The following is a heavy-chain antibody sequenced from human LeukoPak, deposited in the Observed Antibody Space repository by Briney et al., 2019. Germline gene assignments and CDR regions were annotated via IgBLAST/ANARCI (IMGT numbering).Heavy chain of an antibody. J-gene: IGHJ3*02. V-gene: IGHV4-59*01. CDR1: GGSIRSYY. CDR3: ARDLAVAGRNDAFDI. CDR2: IYYSGST. D-gene: IGHD6-19*01. Sequence: SETLSLTCTVSGGSIRSYYWSWIRQPPGKGREGIGYIYYSGSTNYNPSLKSRVTISVDTSKNQFSLKLSSVTAADTAVYYCARDLAVAGRNDAFDIWGQGTLVTVSS.